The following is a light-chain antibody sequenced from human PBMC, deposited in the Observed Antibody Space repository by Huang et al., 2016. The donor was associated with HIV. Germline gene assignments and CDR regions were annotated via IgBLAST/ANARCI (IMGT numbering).Light chain of an antibody. CDR2: GAS. J-gene: IGKJ2*01. Sequence: EIVLTQSPGTLSLSPGERATLSCRASQSVSSSYLAWYQQKPGQAPRHLIYGASSRATGIPDRFSGSGSGTDFTLTISRLEPEDFAVYYCQQYGSSGYTFGQGTKLEIK. V-gene: IGKV3-20*01. CDR1: QSVSSSY. CDR3: QQYGSSGYT.